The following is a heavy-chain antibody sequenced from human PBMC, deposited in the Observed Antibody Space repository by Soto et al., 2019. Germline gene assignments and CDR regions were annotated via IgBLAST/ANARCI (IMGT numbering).Heavy chain of an antibody. Sequence: GGSLRLSCAASGFTFDDYAMHWVRQAPGKGLEWVSGISWNSGSIGYADSVKGRFTISRDNAKNSLYLQMNSLRAEDTALYYCAKDIYPYSGYVAFDYWGQGTLVTVSS. CDR1: GFTFDDYA. J-gene: IGHJ4*02. D-gene: IGHD5-12*01. V-gene: IGHV3-9*01. CDR2: ISWNSGSI. CDR3: AKDIYPYSGYVAFDY.